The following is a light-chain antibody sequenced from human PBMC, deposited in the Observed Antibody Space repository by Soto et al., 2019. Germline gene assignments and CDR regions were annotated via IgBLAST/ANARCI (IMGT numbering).Light chain of an antibody. Sequence: IVLTQSPGTLSLSPGERATLSCRASQSVTSKYLAWFQQKPGQAPRLLLYDVSTRATGFPDRFSGSGSGTDFTLTISRLEHEDFAVYYCQLYGDSPTFGGGTKVEIK. V-gene: IGKV3-20*01. CDR2: DVS. J-gene: IGKJ4*01. CDR3: QLYGDSPT. CDR1: QSVTSKY.